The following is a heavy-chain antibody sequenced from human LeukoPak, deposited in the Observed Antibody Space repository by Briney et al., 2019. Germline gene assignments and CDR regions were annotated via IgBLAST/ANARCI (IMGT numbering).Heavy chain of an antibody. CDR1: GFTFSSYG. Sequence: GGSLRPSCAASGFTFSSYGMNWVRQTPGKGLEWVSYIGTSSSTIYYADSVKGRFTISRDSAKNSLYLQMNSLRDEDTAVYYCARHDYGGNSGDYWGQGTLVTVSS. CDR3: ARHDYGGNSGDY. V-gene: IGHV3-48*02. J-gene: IGHJ4*02. CDR2: IGTSSSTI. D-gene: IGHD4-23*01.